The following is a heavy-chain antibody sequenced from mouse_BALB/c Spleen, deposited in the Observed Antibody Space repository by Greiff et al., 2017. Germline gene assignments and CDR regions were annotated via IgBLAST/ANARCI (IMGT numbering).Heavy chain of an antibody. Sequence: EVMLVESGGGLVKPGGSLKLSCAASGFTFSSYTMSWVRQTPEKRLEWVATISSGGSYTYYPDSVKGRFTISRDNAKNTLYLQMSSLKSEDTAMYYCTRDLITTVYYFDYWGQGTTLTVSS. CDR1: GFTFSSYT. D-gene: IGHD1-1*01. CDR3: TRDLITTVYYFDY. J-gene: IGHJ2*01. CDR2: ISSGGSYT. V-gene: IGHV5-6-4*01.